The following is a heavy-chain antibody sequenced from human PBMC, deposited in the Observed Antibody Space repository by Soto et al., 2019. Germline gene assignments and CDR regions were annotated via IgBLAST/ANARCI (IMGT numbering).Heavy chain of an antibody. V-gene: IGHV4-59*08. CDR3: ARRLPGDYGHCFDP. CDR1: GGSISSYY. D-gene: IGHD4-17*01. Sequence: SETLSLTCTVSGGSISSYYWSWIRQPPGKGLEWIGYIHYSGSTNYNPSLKSRVTISVDTSKNQFSLKPSSVTAADTAVYYCARRLPGDYGHCFDPWGQGILVTVSS. J-gene: IGHJ5*02. CDR2: IHYSGST.